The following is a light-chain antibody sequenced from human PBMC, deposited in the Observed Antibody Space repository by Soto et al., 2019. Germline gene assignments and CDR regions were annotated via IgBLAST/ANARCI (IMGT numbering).Light chain of an antibody. CDR1: SSNIGSNT. Sequence: QAVVTQPPSASGTPGQRVTISCSGSSSNIGSNTVNWYQQLPGTAPKHLIFSNNQRPSGVPDRFSGSKSGTSASLAISGLQPEDEADYYCAAWDDSLSWVFGGGTKLTVL. V-gene: IGLV1-44*01. CDR3: AAWDDSLSWV. CDR2: SNN. J-gene: IGLJ3*02.